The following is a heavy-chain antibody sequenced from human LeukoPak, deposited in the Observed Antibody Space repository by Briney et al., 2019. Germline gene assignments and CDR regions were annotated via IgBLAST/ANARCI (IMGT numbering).Heavy chain of an antibody. Sequence: KPSETLSLTCTVSGASMSNHYWSWIRQPPGKGLEWIGYIYDSETTNYNPSLKSRVTMSVDTSKSQFSLKLTSVTAADTALYYCARGANRLDYWGQGTLVTVSS. D-gene: IGHD1-14*01. CDR2: IYDSETT. J-gene: IGHJ4*02. V-gene: IGHV4-59*11. CDR1: GASMSNHY. CDR3: ARGANRLDY.